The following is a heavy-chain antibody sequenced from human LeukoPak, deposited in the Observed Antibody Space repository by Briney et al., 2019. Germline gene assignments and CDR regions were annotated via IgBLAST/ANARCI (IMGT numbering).Heavy chain of an antibody. D-gene: IGHD6-19*01. CDR1: VFTFRSYA. J-gene: IGHJ4*02. Sequence: GGSVRLSRASSVFTFRSYALSWVRQAPGKGLEWVSAMSASSGSTYCADSVEDRFTISRDNSKNTLYLQVNSLRAEERAVYYCAKVRDSSGWYTYSPDYWGQGTLVTVSS. CDR3: AKVRDSSGWYTYSPDY. CDR2: MSASSGST. V-gene: IGHV3-23*01.